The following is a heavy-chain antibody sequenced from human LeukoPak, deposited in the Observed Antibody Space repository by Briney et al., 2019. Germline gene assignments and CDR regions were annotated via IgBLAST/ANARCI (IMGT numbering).Heavy chain of an antibody. D-gene: IGHD3-10*01. CDR3: ARGRSPRRGSGNALYYYYMDV. Sequence: ASVKVSCKASGYTFTSYDINWVRQATGHGLEWMGWMNPNSGNTGYAQKFQGRVTITRNTSISTAYMELSSLRSEDTAVYYCARGRSPRRGSGNALYYYYMDVWGKGTTVTVSS. CDR1: GYTFTSYD. V-gene: IGHV1-8*03. CDR2: MNPNSGNT. J-gene: IGHJ6*03.